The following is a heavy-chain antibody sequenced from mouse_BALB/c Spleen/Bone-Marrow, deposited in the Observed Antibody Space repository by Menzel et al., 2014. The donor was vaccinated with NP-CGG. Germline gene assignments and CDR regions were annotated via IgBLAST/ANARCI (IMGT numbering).Heavy chain of an antibody. D-gene: IGHD2-3*01. J-gene: IGHJ2*01. CDR1: GFTFSSYA. CDR3: ARSGVCCYYC. Sequence: DVMMVESGGGLVKPGGSLKLSCAASGFTFSSYAMSWVRQTPEKRLEWVATISSGGSYTYYPDSVKGRFTISRDNAKNTLYLQMSSLRSEDTVMYYCARSGVCCYYCGGQGTTLPVSS. CDR2: ISSGGSYT. V-gene: IGHV5-9-1*01.